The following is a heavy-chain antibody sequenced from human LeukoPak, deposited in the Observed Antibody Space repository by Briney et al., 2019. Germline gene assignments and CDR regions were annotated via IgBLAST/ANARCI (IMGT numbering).Heavy chain of an antibody. CDR3: ARDEETGYRSGWGAFDM. D-gene: IGHD6-19*01. V-gene: IGHV3-66*01. CDR2: IYSGGTT. J-gene: IGHJ3*02. Sequence: GGSLRLSCAASGFTVSSNNMNWVPPAPGKGLEWGSVIYSGGTTYYANSVKGRFTISRTNSKTTLYLQMNSLRAEDTAVYYGARDEETGYRSGWGAFDMWGQGTMVTVSS. CDR1: GFTVSSNN.